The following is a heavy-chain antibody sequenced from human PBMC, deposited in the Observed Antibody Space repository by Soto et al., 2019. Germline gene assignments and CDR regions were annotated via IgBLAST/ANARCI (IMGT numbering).Heavy chain of an antibody. J-gene: IGHJ6*03. Sequence: EVQLLESGGGLVQPGGSRRLSCAASGFTVSSYAMSWVRQAPGKGLEWVSVISGSVRTYSADSVKGRFTISRDSSKNTVYLQMNSLRAEDTAVYYCAKALRFTFTTGYYMDVWGRGTTVTVSS. CDR1: GFTVSSYA. D-gene: IGHD3-16*01. CDR2: ISGSVRT. V-gene: IGHV3-23*01. CDR3: AKALRFTFTTGYYMDV.